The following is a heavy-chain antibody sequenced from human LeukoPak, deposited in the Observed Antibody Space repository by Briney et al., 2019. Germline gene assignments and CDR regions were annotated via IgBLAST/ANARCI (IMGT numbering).Heavy chain of an antibody. V-gene: IGHV1-8*01. D-gene: IGHD1-26*01. Sequence: ASVKVSCKASGYSFTAYDINWVRQATGQGLEWIGYINPNTGLTEYAQKFQGRVSLTRDTSITTAYMELNTLTSEDTAVYYCARTNIVGAMDQYYFDYWGQGTLVTVSS. J-gene: IGHJ4*02. CDR2: INPNTGLT. CDR3: ARTNIVGAMDQYYFDY. CDR1: GYSFTAYD.